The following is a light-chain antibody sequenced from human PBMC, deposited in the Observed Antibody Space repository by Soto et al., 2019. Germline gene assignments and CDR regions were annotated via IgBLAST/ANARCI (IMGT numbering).Light chain of an antibody. CDR2: EVN. J-gene: IGLJ2*01. Sequence: QSALTQPPSASGSPGQSVTISCTGTSSDVGGYNYVSWYQQYPGKAPKLLIYEVNKRPSGVPDRFSGSKSGNTASLTGSGLQGDDEADYYCSSYAGSNNLFGGGTKVTVL. V-gene: IGLV2-8*01. CDR3: SSYAGSNNL. CDR1: SSDVGGYNY.